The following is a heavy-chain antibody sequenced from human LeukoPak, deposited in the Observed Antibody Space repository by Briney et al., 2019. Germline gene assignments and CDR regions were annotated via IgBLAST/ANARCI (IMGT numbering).Heavy chain of an antibody. J-gene: IGHJ4*02. Sequence: PGGSLRLSCAASGFTFSNAWMSWVRQAPGKGLEWVAVISYDGNNKYYADSVKGRFTISRDNSKNSLYLQMNSLRAEDTAVYYCARALIGYYFDYWGQGTLVTVSS. CDR1: GFTFSNAW. CDR3: ARALIGYYFDY. V-gene: IGHV3-30*03. CDR2: ISYDGNNK. D-gene: IGHD2-8*01.